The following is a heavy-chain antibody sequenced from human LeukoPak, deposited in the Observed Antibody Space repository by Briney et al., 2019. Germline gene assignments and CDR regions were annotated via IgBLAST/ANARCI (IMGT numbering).Heavy chain of an antibody. CDR3: AAGYFDWLPDY. Sequence: SVKVSCKASGFTFTSSAVQWVQQARGQRLEWIGWIVVGSGNTNYAQKFQERVTITRDMSTSTAYMELSSLRSEDTAVYFCAAGYFDWLPDYWGQGTLVTVSS. CDR2: IVVGSGNT. D-gene: IGHD3-9*01. J-gene: IGHJ4*02. CDR1: GFTFTSSA. V-gene: IGHV1-58*01.